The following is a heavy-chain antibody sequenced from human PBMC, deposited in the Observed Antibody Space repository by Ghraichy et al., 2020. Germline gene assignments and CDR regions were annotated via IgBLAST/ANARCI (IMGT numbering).Heavy chain of an antibody. Sequence: GESLNISCAASGFTFSNYAMNWVRQAPGKGLEWVSGISGSGSSTYYADSVKGRFTISRDNSQNTLYLQMNSLRAEDTAVYFCAKCQGSGYYTFDYWGQGTLVTVSS. D-gene: IGHD3-22*01. CDR1: GFTFSNYA. J-gene: IGHJ4*02. V-gene: IGHV3-23*01. CDR2: ISGSGSST. CDR3: AKCQGSGYYTFDY.